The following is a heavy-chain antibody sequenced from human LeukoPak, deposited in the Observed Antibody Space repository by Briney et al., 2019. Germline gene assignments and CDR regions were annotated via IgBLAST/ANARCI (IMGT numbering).Heavy chain of an antibody. J-gene: IGHJ6*03. CDR3: TRDENDYGDYDYYYYMDV. CDR2: IRSKAYGGTT. CDR1: GFTFGDYA. D-gene: IGHD4-17*01. Sequence: GGSLRLSCTASGFTFGDYAMSWVRQAPGKGLEWVGFIRSKAYGGTTEYAASVKGRFTISRDDSKSIAYLQMNSLKTEDTAVYYCTRDENDYGDYDYYYYMDVWGKGTTVTISS. V-gene: IGHV3-49*04.